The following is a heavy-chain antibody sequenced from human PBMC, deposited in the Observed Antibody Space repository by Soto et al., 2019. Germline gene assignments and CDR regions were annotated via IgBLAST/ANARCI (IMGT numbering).Heavy chain of an antibody. J-gene: IGHJ6*02. V-gene: IGHV3-30*18. CDR1: GCTFSSYG. D-gene: IGHD1-26*01. CDR3: AKDVVVGATTGLGDYYYYYGMDV. Sequence: GGPLRLSCAASGCTFSSYGRRWVRHAPAKGLEWLAVISYDGSNKYYADSVKGRLTISRDNSKNTLYLQMNSLRAEDAAVYYCAKDVVVGATTGLGDYYYYYGMDVWGQGTTVTVSS. CDR2: ISYDGSNK.